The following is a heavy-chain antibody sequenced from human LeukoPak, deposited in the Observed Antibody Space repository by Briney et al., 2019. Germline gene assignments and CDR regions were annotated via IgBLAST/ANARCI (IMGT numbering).Heavy chain of an antibody. J-gene: IGHJ4*02. CDR2: VFTSGKT. V-gene: IGHV4-61*02. CDR1: GVSMTIGGYY. D-gene: IGHD3-3*01. CDR3: AREVPVSLRFLEWENFDS. Sequence: SETLSLTCTVSGVSMTIGGYYWTWIRQPAGKGLEWLGRVFTSGKTDYNPSLKSRLSISLETSENQFSLKLTSVTAADTAVYFCAREVPVSLRFLEWENFDSWGQGALVTVSS.